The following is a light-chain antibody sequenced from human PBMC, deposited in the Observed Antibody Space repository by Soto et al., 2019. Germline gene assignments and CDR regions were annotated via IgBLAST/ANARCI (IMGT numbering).Light chain of an antibody. CDR3: QQHNTLPCT. J-gene: IGKJ5*01. CDR1: HDISTF. Sequence: GSRVTITCRASHDISTFLAWYQQKPGKAPKLLIYEASTLQSGVPSRFSGSGSGTEFTLTISGLLPEDFAAYHCQQHNTLPCTFGQGTQLEI. CDR2: EAS. V-gene: IGKV1-9*01.